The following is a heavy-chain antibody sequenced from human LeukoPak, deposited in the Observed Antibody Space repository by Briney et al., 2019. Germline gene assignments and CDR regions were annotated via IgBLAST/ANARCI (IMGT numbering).Heavy chain of an antibody. CDR2: ISYPAST. Sequence: SETLSLTCTVSGGSLTSTSSFWGWIRQSPGKGLEWIGGISYPASTYYNPSLKTRITMSLDASKNQFSLRLDSVTAADTALYFCASPGSGYYYAADWGQGTLVTVSS. CDR1: GGSLTSTSSF. CDR3: ASPGSGYYYAAD. J-gene: IGHJ4*02. V-gene: IGHV4-39*01. D-gene: IGHD3-22*01.